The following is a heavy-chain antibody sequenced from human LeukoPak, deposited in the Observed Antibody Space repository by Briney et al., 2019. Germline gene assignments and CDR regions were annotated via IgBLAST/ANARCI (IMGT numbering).Heavy chain of an antibody. V-gene: IGHV4-61*02. J-gene: IGHJ4*02. CDR2: IYTSGST. CDR1: GGSISSGSYY. CDR3: ASLPRGHSGYEPPFEY. Sequence: SGTLSLTCTVSGGSISSGSYYWSWIRQPAGKGLEWIGRIYTSGSTNYNPSLKSRVTISVDTSKNQFSLKLSSVTAADTAVYYCASLPRGHSGYEPPFEYWGQGTLVTVSS. D-gene: IGHD5-12*01.